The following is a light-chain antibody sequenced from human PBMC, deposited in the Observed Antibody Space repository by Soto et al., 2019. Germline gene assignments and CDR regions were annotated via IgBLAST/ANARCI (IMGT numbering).Light chain of an antibody. V-gene: IGKV1-33*01. CDR1: QYIDKF. J-gene: IGKJ5*01. Sequence: DIQITQSPSSLSASVGDRVTITCQASQYIDKFLNWYQQKSGKAPKLLISDASNLETGVPSRFSGGGSGTDFTFTITSLQPEDVAIYYCQQYDDLPITFGQGTRLEI. CDR2: DAS. CDR3: QQYDDLPIT.